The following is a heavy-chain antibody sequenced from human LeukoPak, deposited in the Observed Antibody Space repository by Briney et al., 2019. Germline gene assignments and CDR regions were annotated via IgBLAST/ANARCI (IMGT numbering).Heavy chain of an antibody. J-gene: IGHJ3*01. Sequence: PGGSLRLSCVASGFTFSNYGFHWVRQAPGKGLEWVAVIWYDGSNKYYGDSVKGRFTVSRDNSKNTLYLQMNSLRAGDTAPYYCARVKGITTAGTGFAFDLWGQGTMVTVSS. CDR1: GFTFSNYG. V-gene: IGHV3-33*01. CDR2: IWYDGSNK. CDR3: ARVKGITTAGTGFAFDL. D-gene: IGHD6-13*01.